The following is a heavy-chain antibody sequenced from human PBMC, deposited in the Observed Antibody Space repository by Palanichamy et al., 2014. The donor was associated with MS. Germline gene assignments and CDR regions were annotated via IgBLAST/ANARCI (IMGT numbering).Heavy chain of an antibody. CDR2: INQDGSEK. CDR3: ARDRYCTDSGCFWRWFDP. J-gene: IGHJ5*02. Sequence: EVLLVESGGGLVQPGGSLRLSCAASGFTFSSYWMSWVRQAPAKGLEWVANINQDGSEKNYVDSVKGRFTISRDNAKNSLYLQMNSLRADDTAVYYCARDRYCTDSGCFWRWFDPWGQGTLVTVSS. CDR1: GFTFSSYW. V-gene: IGHV3-7*01. D-gene: IGHD2-15*01.